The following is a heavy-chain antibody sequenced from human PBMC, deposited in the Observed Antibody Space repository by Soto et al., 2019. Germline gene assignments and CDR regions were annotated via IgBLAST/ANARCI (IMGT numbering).Heavy chain of an antibody. CDR1: GFALSPYT. CDR3: AKDAEMHATRLLSYFALDL. V-gene: IGHV3-30-3*01. CDR2: LSSDGSNN. D-gene: IGHD3-10*01. Sequence: GGSLRLSCAARGFALSPYTIHWVRQAPGKGLEWVAGLSSDGSNNFYPDSVKGRITISRDNSKTTVHLHITNLRPEDTAIYYCAKDAEMHATRLLSYFALDLWGRGTTVTVSS. J-gene: IGHJ6*02.